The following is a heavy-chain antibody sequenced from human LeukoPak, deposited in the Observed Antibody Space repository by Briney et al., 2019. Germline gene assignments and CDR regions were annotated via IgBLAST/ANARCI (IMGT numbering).Heavy chain of an antibody. Sequence: ASVKVSCKASGYTFTGYYMQWVRQAPGQGLEWMGWINPNSGGTNYAQKFQGRVTMTRDTSISTAYMELSRLRSDDTAVYYCATEGYSSGWKGAFDIWGQGTMVTVSS. CDR2: INPNSGGT. CDR1: GYTFTGYY. CDR3: ATEGYSSGWKGAFDI. D-gene: IGHD6-19*01. J-gene: IGHJ3*02. V-gene: IGHV1-2*02.